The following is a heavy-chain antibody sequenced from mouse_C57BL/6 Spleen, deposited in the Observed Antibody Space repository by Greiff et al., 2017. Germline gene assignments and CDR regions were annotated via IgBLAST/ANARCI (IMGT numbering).Heavy chain of an antibody. V-gene: IGHV1-74*01. Sequence: QAQLQQPGAELVKPGASVKVSCKASGYTFTSYWMHWVKQRPGQGLEWIGRIHPSDSDTNYNQKFKGKATLTVDKSSSTAYMQLSSLTSEDSAVYYCAILYYSNYAYAMDYWGQGTSVTVSS. CDR3: AILYYSNYAYAMDY. CDR1: GYTFTSYW. CDR2: IHPSDSDT. J-gene: IGHJ4*01. D-gene: IGHD2-5*01.